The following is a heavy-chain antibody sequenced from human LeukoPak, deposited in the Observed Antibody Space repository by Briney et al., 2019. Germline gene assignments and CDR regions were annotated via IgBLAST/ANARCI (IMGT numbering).Heavy chain of an antibody. CDR2: INGDGSRT. V-gene: IGHV3-74*01. D-gene: IGHD5-12*01. Sequence: GGSLRLSCATSGFTFSNYWMHWVRQAPGKGLVWVSHINGDGSRTSYADSVKGRFTISRDNAKNTLYLQVNSLRAEDTAVYYCIRGGYPYAFDFWGQGTMVTVSS. CDR3: IRGGYPYAFDF. CDR1: GFTFSNYW. J-gene: IGHJ3*01.